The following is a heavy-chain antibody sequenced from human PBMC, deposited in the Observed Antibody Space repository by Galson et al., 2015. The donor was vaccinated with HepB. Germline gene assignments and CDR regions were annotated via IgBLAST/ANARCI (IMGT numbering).Heavy chain of an antibody. Sequence: SLRLSCAASGFTFSSYGMHWVRQAPGKGLEWVAVIWYDGSNKYYADSVKGRFTISRDNSKNTLYLQMNSLRAEDTAVYCCARVSRVRMVRGVIGDYWGQGTLVTVSS. CDR3: ARVSRVRMVRGVIGDY. CDR1: GFTFSSYG. CDR2: IWYDGSNK. V-gene: IGHV3-33*08. J-gene: IGHJ4*02. D-gene: IGHD3-10*01.